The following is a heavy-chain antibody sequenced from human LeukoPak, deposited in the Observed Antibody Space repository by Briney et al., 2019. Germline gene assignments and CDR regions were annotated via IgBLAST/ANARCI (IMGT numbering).Heavy chain of an antibody. CDR2: IYYSGST. Sequence: SETLSLTCTVSGGPISSYYWSWIRQPPGKGLEWVGYIYYSGSTNYNPFLKSRVTISVDTSKNQFSLRLSSVTAADTAVYYCARSPTVNYYNYMDVWGKGTTVTVSS. D-gene: IGHD4-11*01. J-gene: IGHJ6*03. CDR3: ARSPTVNYYNYMDV. V-gene: IGHV4-59*01. CDR1: GGPISSYY.